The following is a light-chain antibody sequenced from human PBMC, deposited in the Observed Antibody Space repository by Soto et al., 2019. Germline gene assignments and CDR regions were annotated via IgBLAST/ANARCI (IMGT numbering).Light chain of an antibody. CDR3: QSYHGSLGPAVP. J-gene: IGLJ2*01. CDR2: GNK. Sequence: QSVLTQPPSVSRAPGQRVTISCTGSTSILEAGYDVQWYQHFPGAAPKLLIYGNKHRPSGVPDRFSGSKSGTSASLAITGLQAEDEADYYCQSYHGSLGPAVPFGGGTKLTVL. CDR1: TSILEAGYD. V-gene: IGLV1-40*01.